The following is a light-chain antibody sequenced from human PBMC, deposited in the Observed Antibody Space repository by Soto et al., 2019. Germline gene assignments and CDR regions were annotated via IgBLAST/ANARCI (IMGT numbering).Light chain of an antibody. CDR1: QGIDRW. J-gene: IGKJ4*01. Sequence: DIQMTQSPSSVSASVGDTVTITCRASQGIDRWLAWYQQKLGQAPKLLIYVASTLQSGVPSRFSGSGSGTDFTLTISSLQPEDSATCHCQHAKNYPLTFGGGTKVEI. CDR3: QHAKNYPLT. V-gene: IGKV1-12*01. CDR2: VAS.